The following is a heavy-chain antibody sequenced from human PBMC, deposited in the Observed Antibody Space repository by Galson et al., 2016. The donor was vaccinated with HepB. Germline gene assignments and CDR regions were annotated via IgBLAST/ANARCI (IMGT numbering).Heavy chain of an antibody. CDR2: ISYDGNNR. CDR1: GFTFNNYG. CDR3: ARDRGLLHYYYGMDV. J-gene: IGHJ6*02. D-gene: IGHD4-17*01. Sequence: SLRLSCATSGFTFNNYGINWVRQAPGKGLEWVAVISYDGNNRHYADAVKGRFTISRDSSTNTVYLQMNSLGADDTAVYFCARDRGLLHYYYGMDVWGQGTTVTGSS. V-gene: IGHV3-33*08.